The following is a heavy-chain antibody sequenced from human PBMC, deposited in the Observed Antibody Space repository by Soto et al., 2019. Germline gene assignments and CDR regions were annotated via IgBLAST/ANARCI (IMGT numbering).Heavy chain of an antibody. J-gene: IGHJ6*03. D-gene: IGHD2-15*01. CDR1: GGSFSGYY. CDR2: INHSGST. CDR3: ARAPDKPSGGYYYYYYYMDV. Sequence: SETLSLTCAVYGGSFSGYYWSWIRQPPGKGLEWIGEINHSGSTNYNPSLKSRVTISVDTSKNQFSLKLSSVTAADTAVHYCARAPDKPSGGYYYYYYYMDVWGKGTTVTVSS. V-gene: IGHV4-34*01.